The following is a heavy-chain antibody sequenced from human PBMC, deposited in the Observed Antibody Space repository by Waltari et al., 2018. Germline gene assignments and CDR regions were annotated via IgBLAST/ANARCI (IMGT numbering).Heavy chain of an antibody. CDR2: INHSGST. V-gene: IGHV4-34*01. D-gene: IGHD6-19*01. CDR3: ARGSPTERGSGWYYFDY. Sequence: QVQLQQWGAGLLKPSETLSLTCAVYGGSFSGYYWSWIRQPPGKGLEWIGEINHSGSTNYNPSLKSRVTISVDTSKNQFALKLSSVTAAETAVYYCARGSPTERGSGWYYFDYWGQGTLVTVSS. J-gene: IGHJ4*02. CDR1: GGSFSGYY.